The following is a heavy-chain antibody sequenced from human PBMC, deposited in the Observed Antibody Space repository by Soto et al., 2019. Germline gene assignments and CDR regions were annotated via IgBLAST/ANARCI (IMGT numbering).Heavy chain of an antibody. D-gene: IGHD1-7*01. CDR1: GGSFSGYY. V-gene: IGHV4-34*01. Sequence: ASETLSLTCAVYGGSFSGYYWSWIRQPPGKGLEWIGEINHSGSTNYNPSLKSRVTISVDTSKNQFSLKLSSVTAADTAVYYCARGPNWNYFAYYYYYYYMDVWGKGTTVTVSS. CDR3: ARGPNWNYFAYYYYYYYMDV. CDR2: INHSGST. J-gene: IGHJ6*03.